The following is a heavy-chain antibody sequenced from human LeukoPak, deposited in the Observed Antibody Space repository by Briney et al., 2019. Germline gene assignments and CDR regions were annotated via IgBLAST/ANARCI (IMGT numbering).Heavy chain of an antibody. CDR2: IYSGGST. V-gene: IGHV3-66*01. CDR3: ARDNTAMRVYYYYGMDV. J-gene: IGHJ6*02. Sequence: GGSLRLSCAASGFTVSSNCMSWVRQAPGKGLEWVSVIYSGGSTYYADSVKGRFTISRDNSKNTLYLQMNSLRAEDTAVYYCARDNTAMRVYYYYGMDVWGQGITVTVSS. CDR1: GFTVSSNC. D-gene: IGHD5-18*01.